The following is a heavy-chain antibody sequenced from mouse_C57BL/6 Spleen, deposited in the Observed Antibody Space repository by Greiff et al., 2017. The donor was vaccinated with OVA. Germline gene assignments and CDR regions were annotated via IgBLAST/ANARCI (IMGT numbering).Heavy chain of an antibody. J-gene: IGHJ4*01. CDR2: IDPSDSYT. CDR1: GYTFTSYW. V-gene: IGHV1-69*01. Sequence: QVQLQQPGAELVMPGASVKLSCKASGYTFTSYWMRWVKQRPGQGLEWIGEIDPSDSYTNYNQKFKGKSTLTVDKSSSTAYMQLSSLTSEDSAVYYCARGDPGYYAMDYWGQGTSVTVSS. CDR3: ARGDPGYYAMDY.